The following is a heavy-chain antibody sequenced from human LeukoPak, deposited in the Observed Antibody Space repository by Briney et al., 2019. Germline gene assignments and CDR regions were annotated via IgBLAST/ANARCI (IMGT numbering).Heavy chain of an antibody. CDR1: GYTLTELS. CDR3: ATLESILVPYFDY. V-gene: IGHV1-24*01. D-gene: IGHD2-8*02. Sequence: VASVKVSCKVSGYTLTELSVHWVRQAPGKGLEWMGGFDPEDDETISAQRFQGRVTMTEDTSTDTAYMELSSLRSEDTAVYFRATLESILVPYFDYWGQGTLVTVSS. CDR2: FDPEDDET. J-gene: IGHJ4*02.